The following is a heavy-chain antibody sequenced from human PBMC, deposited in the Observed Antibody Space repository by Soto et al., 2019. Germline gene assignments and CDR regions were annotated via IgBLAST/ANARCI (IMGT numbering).Heavy chain of an antibody. J-gene: IGHJ3*02. CDR2: ISSSSSYI. CDR3: ARGIVVVPMHDAFDI. D-gene: IGHD3-22*01. Sequence: EVQLVESGGGLVKPGGSLRLSCAASGFTFSSYSMNWVRQAPGKGLEWVSSISSSSSYIYYADSVKGRFTISRDNAKNSLYLQMNSLRAEDSAVYYCARGIVVVPMHDAFDIWGQGTMVTVSS. CDR1: GFTFSSYS. V-gene: IGHV3-21*01.